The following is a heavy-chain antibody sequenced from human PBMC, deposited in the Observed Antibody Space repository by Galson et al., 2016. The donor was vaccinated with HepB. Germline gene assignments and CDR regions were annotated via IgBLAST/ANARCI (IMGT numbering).Heavy chain of an antibody. CDR1: GFTVNSDW. CDR2: INADGTIT. D-gene: IGHD3-10*01. CDR3: ARGGIYGLQI. J-gene: IGHJ3*02. V-gene: IGHV3-74*01. Sequence: SLRLSCAASGFTVNSDWMYWVRQTPGKGLVWVSHINADGTITNFVDSVKGRFTISRDNAKNTLYLQMNSLRADDTALYYCARGGIYGLQIWGQGTMVTVSS.